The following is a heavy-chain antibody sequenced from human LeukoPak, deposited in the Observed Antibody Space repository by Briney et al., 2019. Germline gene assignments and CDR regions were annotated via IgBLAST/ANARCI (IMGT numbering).Heavy chain of an antibody. V-gene: IGHV3-73*01. J-gene: IGHJ2*01. CDR3: ARNIDGYNFNWYFDL. CDR2: IRSKANSYAT. Sequence: PGGSLRLSCAASGFTFSGSAMHWVRQASGKGLEWVGRIRSKANSYATVYAASVKGRFTISRDDSKNTAYLQMNSLRVEDTAVYYCARNIDGYNFNWYFDLWGRGTLVTVSS. CDR1: GFTFSGSA. D-gene: IGHD5-24*01.